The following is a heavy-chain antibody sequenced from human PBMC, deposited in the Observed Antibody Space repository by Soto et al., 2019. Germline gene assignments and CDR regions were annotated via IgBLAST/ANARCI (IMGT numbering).Heavy chain of an antibody. CDR1: GGSISSGGHY. CDR2: IFYSGNT. D-gene: IGHD1-26*01. CDR3: ARGSGSHGWFDP. V-gene: IGHV4-31*03. Sequence: SETLSLTCTVSGGSISSGGHYWSWIRQHPGKGLEWIGYIFYSGNTYYNPSLKSRLIISVDTSRNQFSLKLSSVTAADTAVYYCARGSGSHGWFDPWGQGTQVTVSS. J-gene: IGHJ5*02.